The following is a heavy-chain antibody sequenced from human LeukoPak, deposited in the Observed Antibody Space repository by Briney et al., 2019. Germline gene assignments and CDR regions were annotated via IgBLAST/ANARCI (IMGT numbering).Heavy chain of an antibody. Sequence: GGSLRLSCAASGFTFSSYSVNWVRQAPGKGLEWVSSISSSSSYIYYADSVKGRFTISRDKPKNALFLQLSGLRVADTAVYYCAKGGLDFGGTVYMDVCGKGTTVTIS. J-gene: IGHJ6*03. V-gene: IGHV3-21*01. CDR2: ISSSSSYI. D-gene: IGHD3-10*01. CDR3: AKGGLDFGGTVYMDV. CDR1: GFTFSSYS.